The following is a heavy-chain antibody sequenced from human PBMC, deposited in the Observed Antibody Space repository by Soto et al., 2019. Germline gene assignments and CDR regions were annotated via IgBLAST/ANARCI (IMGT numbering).Heavy chain of an antibody. CDR2: INAGDDNT. J-gene: IGHJ4*02. CDR3: ARESGYPLDY. CDR1: GYTFTNYV. V-gene: IGHV1-3*01. D-gene: IGHD3-22*01. Sequence: QVQLAQSGAEVKKPGASVKVSCKASGYTFTNYVMHWVRQAPGQRLEWMGSINAGDDNTKYSQQFQGRVTITTDTSASTAYMELSCLRSEDTAVYYCARESGYPLDYWGQGTLVTVSS.